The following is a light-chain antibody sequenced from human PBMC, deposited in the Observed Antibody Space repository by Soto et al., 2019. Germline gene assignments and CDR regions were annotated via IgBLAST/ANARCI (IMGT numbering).Light chain of an antibody. CDR2: DAS. J-gene: IGKJ4*01. CDR3: QQRNSWPLT. Sequence: EIVLTQSPATLSLSPGERATLSCRASQNVGGYLAWYQQKPGQAPRLLISDASNRAAGIPTRFSGIGSGTDFTLTISSLEPEDFAVYYCQQRNSWPLTFGGGTKVEIK. CDR1: QNVGGY. V-gene: IGKV3-11*01.